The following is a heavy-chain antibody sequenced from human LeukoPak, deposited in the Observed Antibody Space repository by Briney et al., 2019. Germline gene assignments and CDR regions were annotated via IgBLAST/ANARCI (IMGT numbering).Heavy chain of an antibody. J-gene: IGHJ4*02. CDR2: IYYSGST. D-gene: IGHD4-17*01. V-gene: IGHV4-59*06. Sequence: SETLSLTCTVSGGSISSYYWSWIRQHPGKGLEWIGYIYYSGSTYYIPSLKSRLTISVDTSKNQFSLKLSSVTAADTAVYYCARQTTVTYYFDYWGQGTLVTVSS. CDR3: ARQTTVTYYFDY. CDR1: GGSISSYY.